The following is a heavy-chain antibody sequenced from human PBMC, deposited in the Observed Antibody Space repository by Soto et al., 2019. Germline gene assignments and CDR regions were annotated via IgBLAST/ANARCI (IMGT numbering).Heavy chain of an antibody. CDR3: AKGRTSGADTAMVDDAFDI. Sequence: QVQLVESGGGVVQPGRSLRLSCAASGFTFSSYGMHWVRQAPGKGLEWVAVISYDGSNKYYADSVKGRFTISRDNSKNTLYLQMNSLSAEDTAVDYCAKGRTSGADTAMVDDAFDIWGQGTMVTVSS. D-gene: IGHD5-18*01. CDR1: GFTFSSYG. V-gene: IGHV3-30*18. J-gene: IGHJ3*02. CDR2: ISYDGSNK.